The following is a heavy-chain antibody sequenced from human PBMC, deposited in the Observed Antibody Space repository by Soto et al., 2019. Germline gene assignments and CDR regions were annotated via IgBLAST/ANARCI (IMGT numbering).Heavy chain of an antibody. CDR1: GGTFSSYA. D-gene: IGHD1-7*01. Sequence: QVQLVQSGAEVKKPGSSVKVSCKASGGTFSSYAISWVRQAPGQGLEWMGGFIPIFGTADYAQKFQGRVTITADESTSTAYMELSRRRSEDTAVYYCARGLTGTTLAYGMDAWGQGTTVTVSS. CDR3: ARGLTGTTLAYGMDA. CDR2: FIPIFGTA. J-gene: IGHJ6*02. V-gene: IGHV1-69*12.